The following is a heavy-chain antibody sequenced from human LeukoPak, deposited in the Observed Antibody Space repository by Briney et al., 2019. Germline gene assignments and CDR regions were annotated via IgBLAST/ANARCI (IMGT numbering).Heavy chain of an antibody. V-gene: IGHV1-24*01. CDR2: FDPGSGEF. Sequence: GASVKVSCKVSGYSITELSTHWVRQAPGKGLEWMGGFDPGSGEFIYEQKFQDRVTMTEDTSTDTAYMELSSLRSEDTALCYCATGTHYDLLPFWGQGTLVSVSS. J-gene: IGHJ4*02. CDR1: GYSITELS. D-gene: IGHD3-9*01. CDR3: ATGTHYDLLPF.